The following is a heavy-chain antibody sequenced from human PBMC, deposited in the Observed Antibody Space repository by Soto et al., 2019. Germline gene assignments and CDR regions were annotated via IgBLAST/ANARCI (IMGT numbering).Heavy chain of an antibody. CDR3: AKEVGMAARDTRGDFDY. Sequence: EVQLLESGGGLVQPGASLRLSCAASGFTFSSHAMSWVRQAPGKGLEWVSAVSGSAGSTYYADSVKGRFTISRDNSKNTLYLQMNSLSDEDTAIYYCAKEVGMAARDTRGDFDYWGQGTLVTVSS. CDR2: VSGSAGST. D-gene: IGHD6-13*01. J-gene: IGHJ4*02. CDR1: GFTFSSHA. V-gene: IGHV3-23*01.